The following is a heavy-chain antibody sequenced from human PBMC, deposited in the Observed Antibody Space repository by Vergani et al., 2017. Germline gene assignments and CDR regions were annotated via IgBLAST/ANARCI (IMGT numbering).Heavy chain of an antibody. CDR2: IYYSGST. Sequence: QVQLQESGPGLVKPSETLSLTCTVSGGSISNYYWSWIRQPPGKGLEWIGYIYYSGSTNSNPSLTSRVTISVDTSKNQFSLKLSSVTAADTAVYYCARGGGSCGYWGQGTLVTVSS. D-gene: IGHD1-26*01. CDR1: GGSISNYY. J-gene: IGHJ4*02. CDR3: ARGGGSCGY. V-gene: IGHV4-59*01.